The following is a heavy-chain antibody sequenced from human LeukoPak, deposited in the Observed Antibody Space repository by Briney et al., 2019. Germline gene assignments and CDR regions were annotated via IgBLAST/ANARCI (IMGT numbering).Heavy chain of an antibody. CDR2: IKQDGSEK. Sequence: PGGSLRLSCAASGFTFSSYWMSWVRQAPGKGLEWVANIKQDGSEKYYVDPVKGRFTISRDNAKNSLYLQMNSLRAEDTAVYYCARDKGWFGELLGYFDYWGQGTLVTVSS. V-gene: IGHV3-7*01. J-gene: IGHJ4*02. CDR3: ARDKGWFGELLGYFDY. D-gene: IGHD3-10*01. CDR1: GFTFSSYW.